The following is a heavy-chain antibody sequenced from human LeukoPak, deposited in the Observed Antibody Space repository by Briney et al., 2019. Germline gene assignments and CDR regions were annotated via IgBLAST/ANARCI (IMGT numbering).Heavy chain of an antibody. J-gene: IGHJ4*02. CDR1: GFTFSNYG. CDR2: ISYVRSDE. D-gene: IGHD1-26*01. Sequence: GRSLRLSCAASGFTFSNYGMHWVRQAPGKGLEWVASISYVRSDEYNADSVKGRFTISRDNSKITVYLQMNSLRAEDTAVYYCAKGRVASGSYFDYWGQGTLVTVSS. CDR3: AKGRVASGSYFDY. V-gene: IGHV3-30*18.